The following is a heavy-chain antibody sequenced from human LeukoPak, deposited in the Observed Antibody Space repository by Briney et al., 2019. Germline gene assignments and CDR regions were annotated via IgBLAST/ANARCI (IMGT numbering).Heavy chain of an antibody. Sequence: GGSLRLSCAASGFTVSSNYMSWVRQAPGKGLEWVSIIYSGGSKYYADSVKGRFTISRDNSKNTLYLQLNSLRAEDTAVYYCARLHSLIRAHPDDCWGQGTLVTVSS. CDR1: GFTVSSNY. V-gene: IGHV3-53*01. D-gene: IGHD3-22*01. CDR2: IYSGGSK. J-gene: IGHJ4*02. CDR3: ARLHSLIRAHPDDC.